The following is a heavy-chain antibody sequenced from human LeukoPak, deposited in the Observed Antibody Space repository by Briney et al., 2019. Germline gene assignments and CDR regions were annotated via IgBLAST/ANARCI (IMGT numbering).Heavy chain of an antibody. D-gene: IGHD6-13*01. Sequence: GGSLRLSCAASGFAFSNSAMSWVRQAPGKGLEWVSTISGSGGTTYYADSVKGRLTISRDNSKNTLYLQMNSLRAEDTAVYYCAKGRSSWYVGNWFDPWGQGTLVTVSS. V-gene: IGHV3-23*01. CDR2: ISGSGGTT. J-gene: IGHJ5*02. CDR3: AKGRSSWYVGNWFDP. CDR1: GFAFSNSA.